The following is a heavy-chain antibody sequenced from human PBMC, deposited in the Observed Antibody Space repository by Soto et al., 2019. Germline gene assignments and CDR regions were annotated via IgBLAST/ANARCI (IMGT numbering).Heavy chain of an antibody. CDR1: GFNFSTYA. CDR3: AKGLEVTIFGVVTIYDY. D-gene: IGHD3-3*01. CDR2: ISGGGGRT. J-gene: IGHJ4*02. Sequence: GGSLRLSCATSGFNFSTYAMSWVRQAPGKGLEWVSVISGGGGRTNYAGSVKGRFTISRDNSKNTLYIQMKSLRAEDTAVYYCAKGLEVTIFGVVTIYDYWGQGTLVTVSS. V-gene: IGHV3-23*01.